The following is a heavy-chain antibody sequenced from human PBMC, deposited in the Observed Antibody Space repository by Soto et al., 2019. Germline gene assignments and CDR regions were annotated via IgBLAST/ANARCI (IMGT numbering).Heavy chain of an antibody. CDR2: ISSSGSTI. CDR1: GFTFSDYY. Sequence: PGGSLRLSCAASGFTFSDYYMSWIRQAPGKGLEWVSYISSSGSTIYYADSVKGRFTISRDNAKNSLYLQMNSLRAEDTAVYYCASMGSPAYCGGDCDNYYFDYWGQGTLVTVSS. CDR3: ASMGSPAYCGGDCDNYYFDY. V-gene: IGHV3-11*01. J-gene: IGHJ4*02. D-gene: IGHD2-21*02.